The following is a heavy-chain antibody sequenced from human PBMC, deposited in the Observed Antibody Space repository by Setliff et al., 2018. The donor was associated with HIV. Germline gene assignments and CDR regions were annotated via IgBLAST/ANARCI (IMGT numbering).Heavy chain of an antibody. CDR1: EFTFSNYS. V-gene: IGHV3-74*01. CDR3: AKRLAGSNTWYHFDT. J-gene: IGHJ4*02. D-gene: IGHD6-13*01. Sequence: GGSLRLSCAASEFTFSNYSMSWVRQTPGKGLMWVSHINNDETITKYADSVKGRFTISRDNAKNTVYLQMNSLRAEDTAIYYCAKRLAGSNTWYHFDTWGQGTLVTVSS. CDR2: INNDETIT.